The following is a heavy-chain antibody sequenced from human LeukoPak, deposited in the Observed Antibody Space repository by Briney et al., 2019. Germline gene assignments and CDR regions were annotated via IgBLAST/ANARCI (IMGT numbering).Heavy chain of an antibody. Sequence: GASVKVSCKASGYTFTGYYMHWVRQAPGQGLEWMGWINPNSGGTNYAQKFQGRVTMTRDTSISTAYMDLSRLRSDDTAVYYCARDPGFWSGAYEGLDVWGKGTTVTVSS. J-gene: IGHJ6*04. D-gene: IGHD3-3*01. CDR1: GYTFTGYY. V-gene: IGHV1-2*02. CDR3: ARDPGFWSGAYEGLDV. CDR2: INPNSGGT.